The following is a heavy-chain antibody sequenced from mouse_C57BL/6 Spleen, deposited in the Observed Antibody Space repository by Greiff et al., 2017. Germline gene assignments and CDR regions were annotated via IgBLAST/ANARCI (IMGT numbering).Heavy chain of an antibody. CDR2: ISYDGSN. Sequence: ESGPGLVKPSQSLSLTCSVTGYSITSGYYWNWIRQFPGNKLEWMGYISYDGSNHYNPSLKNRISITRDTSKNQFFLKLNSVTTEDTATYYCARAKGNYDYAMDYWGQGTSVTVSS. V-gene: IGHV3-6*01. D-gene: IGHD2-1*01. CDR3: ARAKGNYDYAMDY. CDR1: GYSITSGYY. J-gene: IGHJ4*01.